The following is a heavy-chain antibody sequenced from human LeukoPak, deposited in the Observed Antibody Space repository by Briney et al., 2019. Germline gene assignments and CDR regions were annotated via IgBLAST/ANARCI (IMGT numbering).Heavy chain of an antibody. J-gene: IGHJ4*02. CDR3: ATIPLPDTVFGVV. D-gene: IGHD3-3*01. Sequence: ASVKVSCKVSGYTLTELSMHWVRQAPGEGLEWVGGSDPEDGETIYAQKFQGRVTMTEETSTDTAYMELSSLRSEDTAVYYCATIPLPDTVFGVVWGQGTLVTVSS. CDR1: GYTLTELS. CDR2: SDPEDGET. V-gene: IGHV1-24*01.